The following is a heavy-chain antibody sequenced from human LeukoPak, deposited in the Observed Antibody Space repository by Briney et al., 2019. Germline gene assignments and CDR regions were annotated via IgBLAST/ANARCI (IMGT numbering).Heavy chain of an antibody. V-gene: IGHV3-23*01. J-gene: IGHJ4*02. D-gene: IGHD3-10*01. CDR3: AKEVRESAWFYFDH. CDR2: IRSSGEST. CDR1: GFTFRTYA. Sequence: GGSLRLSCAASGFTFRTYAMSWVRQAPGKGLEWVSGIRSSGESTYYADSVKGRFTISRDNSRNTVNLQMNSLRADDTAVYYCAKEVRESAWFYFDHWGQGTLATVSS.